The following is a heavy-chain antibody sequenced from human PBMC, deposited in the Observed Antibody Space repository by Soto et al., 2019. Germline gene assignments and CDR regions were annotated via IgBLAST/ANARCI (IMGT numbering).Heavy chain of an antibody. Sequence: TLSLTCTVSGGSISRGGYYWSWIRQHPGKGLEWIGYIYYSGSTYYNPSLKSRVTISVDTSKNQFSLKLSSVTAADTAVYYCAASCVGCGGFNYYGMDVWGQGTTVTVSS. CDR1: GGSISRGGYY. CDR3: AASCVGCGGFNYYGMDV. V-gene: IGHV4-31*03. D-gene: IGHD2-21*01. CDR2: IYYSGST. J-gene: IGHJ6*02.